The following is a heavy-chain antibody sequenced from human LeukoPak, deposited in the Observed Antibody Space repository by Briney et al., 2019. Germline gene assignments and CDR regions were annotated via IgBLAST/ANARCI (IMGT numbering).Heavy chain of an antibody. CDR3: ARGRLGELSHDAFDI. CDR2: IYHSGST. Sequence: SQTLSLTCAVSGGSISSGGYSWSWIRQPPGKGLEWIGYIYHSGSTYYNPSLKSRVTISVDRSKNQFSLKLSSVTAADTAVYYFARGRLGELSHDAFDIWGQGTMVTVSS. J-gene: IGHJ3*02. D-gene: IGHD3-16*02. CDR1: GGSISSGGYS. V-gene: IGHV4-30-2*01.